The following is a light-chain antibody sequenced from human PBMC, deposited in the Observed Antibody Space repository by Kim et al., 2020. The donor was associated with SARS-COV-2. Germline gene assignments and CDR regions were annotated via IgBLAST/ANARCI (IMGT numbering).Light chain of an antibody. CDR3: QQYRTWPLT. V-gene: IGKV3D-15*01. CDR2: DTS. J-gene: IGKJ1*01. Sequence: SPGQRATLSCRASPTVSSNFLSWYQQKPGQTPRLLIYDTSSRATGIPARFSGSGSGTEFTLTISTLQSEDFAVYYCQQYRTWPLTFGQGTKVDIK. CDR1: PTVSSN.